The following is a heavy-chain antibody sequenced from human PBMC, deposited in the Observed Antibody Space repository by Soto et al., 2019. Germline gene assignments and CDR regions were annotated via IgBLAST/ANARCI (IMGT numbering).Heavy chain of an antibody. CDR3: ARGAEYYYGSGSYYSTYYFDY. J-gene: IGHJ4*02. D-gene: IGHD3-10*01. CDR1: GFTFSSYS. V-gene: IGHV3-21*01. Sequence: EVQLVESGGGLVKPGGSLRLSCAASGFTFSSYSMNWARLAPGKGLEWVSSISSSSSYIYYADSVKGRFTISRDNAKNSLYLQMNSLRAEDTAVYYCARGAEYYYGSGSYYSTYYFDYWGQGTLVTVSS. CDR2: ISSSSSYI.